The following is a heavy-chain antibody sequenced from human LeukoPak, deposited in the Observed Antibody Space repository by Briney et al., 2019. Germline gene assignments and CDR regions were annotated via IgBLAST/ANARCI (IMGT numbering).Heavy chain of an antibody. CDR2: ISSSSSYI. V-gene: IGHV3-21*01. CDR3: ASLKSYSYYYYYYMDV. D-gene: IGHD3-10*01. CDR1: GFTFSSYS. Sequence: GGSLRLSCAAPGFTFSSYSMNWVRQAPGKGLEWVSSISSSSSYIYYADSVKGRFTISRDNSKNTLYLQMNSLRAEDTAVYYCASLKSYSYYYYYYMDVWGKGTTVTVSS. J-gene: IGHJ6*03.